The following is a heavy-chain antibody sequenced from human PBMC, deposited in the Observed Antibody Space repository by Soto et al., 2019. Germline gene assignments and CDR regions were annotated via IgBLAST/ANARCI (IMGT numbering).Heavy chain of an antibody. V-gene: IGHV3-7*01. CDR1: GFTFSSYW. CDR3: ARPWNSDYTTDAFDI. Sequence: PGGSLRLSCAASGFTFSSYWMSRVRQAPGKGLEWVANIKEDGSEKYYVDSVKGRFTISRDNAKNSLYLQMNSLRAEDTAVYYCARPWNSDYTTDAFDIWGQGTLVAVSS. J-gene: IGHJ3*02. CDR2: IKEDGSEK. D-gene: IGHD3-3*01.